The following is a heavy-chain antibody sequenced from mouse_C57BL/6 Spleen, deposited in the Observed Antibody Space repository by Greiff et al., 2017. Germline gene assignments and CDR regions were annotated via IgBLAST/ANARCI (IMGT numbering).Heavy chain of an antibody. Sequence: VQLKQSGPELVKPGASVKISCKASGYSFTGYYMHWVKQSSEKSLEWLGEINPSTGGTSYNQKFKGKATLTVDKSSSTAYMQLKSLTSEDSAVYYCATETGTGYYFDYWGQGTTLTVSS. J-gene: IGHJ2*01. CDR3: ATETGTGYYFDY. V-gene: IGHV1-43*01. CDR2: INPSTGGT. D-gene: IGHD4-1*01. CDR1: GYSFTGYY.